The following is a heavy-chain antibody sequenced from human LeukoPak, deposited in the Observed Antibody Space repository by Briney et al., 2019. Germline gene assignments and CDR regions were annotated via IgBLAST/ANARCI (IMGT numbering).Heavy chain of an antibody. J-gene: IGHJ6*03. Sequence: PSETLSLTCAVYGGSFSGYYWSWIRQPPGKGLEWIGEINHSGSTNYNPSLKSRVTISVDTSKNQFSLKLSSVTAADTAVYYCARAAFWGRLFYYYYMDVWGTGTTVTVSS. CDR2: INHSGST. CDR1: GGSFSGYY. D-gene: IGHD3-16*01. V-gene: IGHV4-34*01. CDR3: ARAAFWGRLFYYYYMDV.